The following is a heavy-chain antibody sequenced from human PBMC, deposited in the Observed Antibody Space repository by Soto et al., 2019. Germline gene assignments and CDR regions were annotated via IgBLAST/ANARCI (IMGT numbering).Heavy chain of an antibody. CDR2: IYYSGST. J-gene: IGHJ5*02. Sequence: ASETLSLTCTVSGGSISSYYWSWIRQPPGKGLEWIGYIYYSGSTNYNPSLKSRVTISVDTSKNQFSLKLSSVTAADTAVYYCARQRSGYDILTGYYIWFDPWGQGNLVTVSS. V-gene: IGHV4-59*08. CDR1: GGSISSYY. D-gene: IGHD3-9*01. CDR3: ARQRSGYDILTGYYIWFDP.